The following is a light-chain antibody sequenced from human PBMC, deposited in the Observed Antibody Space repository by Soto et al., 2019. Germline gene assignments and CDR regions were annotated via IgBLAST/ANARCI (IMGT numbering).Light chain of an antibody. J-gene: IGLJ7*01. V-gene: IGLV2-23*02. CDR2: EVS. Sequence: SALTQPASVSGSPGQSITISCTGTSSDVGSHNLVSWYQQHPGQAPKLMIYEVSKRPLGVSARFSASKSGNTASLTISGLQAEDEADYYSCSYGGSRAVFGGGTQLTVL. CDR3: CSYGGSRAV. CDR1: SSDVGSHNL.